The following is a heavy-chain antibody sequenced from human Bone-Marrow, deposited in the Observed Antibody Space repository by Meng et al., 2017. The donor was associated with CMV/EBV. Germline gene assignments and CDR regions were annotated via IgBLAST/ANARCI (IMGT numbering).Heavy chain of an antibody. CDR2: IYPGDSDT. Sequence: KVSCKGSGYSFTSYWIGWVRQMPGKGLEWMGIIYPGDSDTRYSPSFQGQVTIPADKSISPAYLQWSSLKASDTAMYYCARTLPYSNYGGHFDYWGQGTLATVSS. D-gene: IGHD4-11*01. J-gene: IGHJ4*02. CDR1: GYSFTSYW. V-gene: IGHV5-51*01. CDR3: ARTLPYSNYGGHFDY.